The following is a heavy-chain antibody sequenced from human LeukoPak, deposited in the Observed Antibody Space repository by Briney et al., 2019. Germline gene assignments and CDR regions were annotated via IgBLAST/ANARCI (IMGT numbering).Heavy chain of an antibody. CDR2: IKEDGSEK. D-gene: IGHD6-19*01. J-gene: IGHJ4*02. CDR1: GFTFSSHW. Sequence: GGSLRLSCAASGFTFSSHWMSWVRQAPGKGLEWVANIKEDGSEKYYVDSVKGRFTISRDNAKNSLYLQMNSLRAEDTAVYYCAGRIAVAEMDYWGQGTLVTVSS. V-gene: IGHV3-7*01. CDR3: AGRIAVAEMDY.